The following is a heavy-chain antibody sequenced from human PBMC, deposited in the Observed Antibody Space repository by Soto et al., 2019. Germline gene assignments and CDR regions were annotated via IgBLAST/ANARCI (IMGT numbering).Heavy chain of an antibody. CDR2: INQSGST. D-gene: IGHD6-6*01. V-gene: IGHV4-34*01. Sequence: SETLSLTCDVYGGSFSDYYWSWIRQTPGKGPEWIGEINQSGSTSYNPSLKSRVTMSLDTSQNQFSLKLSSVTAADSGVYYCVRGGIADRLGYWGQGALVTVSS. CDR1: GGSFSDYY. CDR3: VRGGIADRLGY. J-gene: IGHJ4*02.